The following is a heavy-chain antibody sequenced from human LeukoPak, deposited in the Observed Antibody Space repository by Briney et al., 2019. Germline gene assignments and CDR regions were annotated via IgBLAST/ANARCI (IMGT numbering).Heavy chain of an antibody. CDR2: IYDSGST. D-gene: IGHD5-12*01. CDR1: GGSISSYY. V-gene: IGHV4-59*08. Sequence: SETLSLTCSVSGGSISSYYWSWIRQPPGKGLEWIGYIYDSGSTNYKSPLKSRVTMSGDTSKNQFSLKLSSVTAADTAVYYCARHAESGYDRFDHWGQGTLVTVSS. J-gene: IGHJ4*02. CDR3: ARHAESGYDRFDH.